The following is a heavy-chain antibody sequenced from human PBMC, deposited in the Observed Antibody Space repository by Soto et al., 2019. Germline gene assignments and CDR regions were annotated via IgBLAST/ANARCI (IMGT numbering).Heavy chain of an antibody. J-gene: IGHJ4*02. CDR2: IYSSGNS. V-gene: IGHV4-31*03. D-gene: IGHD3-9*01. CDR1: GASISRDDYY. CDR3: ASALTGDYVGFAY. Sequence: QVQLQESGPGLVKPSQTLSLTCSVSGASISRDDYYWSWIRQHPGKGLEWIAYIYSSGNSYYNPSLSSRVAISLDTSKNQFSLRLSSVTAADTGVYYCASALTGDYVGFAYWGQGTPATVSS.